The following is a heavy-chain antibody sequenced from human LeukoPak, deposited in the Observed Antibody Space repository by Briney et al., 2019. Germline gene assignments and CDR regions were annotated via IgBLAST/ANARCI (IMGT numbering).Heavy chain of an antibody. Sequence: PGGSLRLSCTASGFTFGDYAMSWVRQAPGKGLEWVGFIRSKAYGGTTEYAASVKGRFTISRDDSKSIAYLQMNSLKTEDTAVYYCTREDYYYYDSSGYYPFFYWGQGTLVTVSS. CDR3: TREDYYYYDSSGYYPFFY. J-gene: IGHJ4*02. CDR2: IRSKAYGGTT. CDR1: GFTFGDYA. D-gene: IGHD3-22*01. V-gene: IGHV3-49*04.